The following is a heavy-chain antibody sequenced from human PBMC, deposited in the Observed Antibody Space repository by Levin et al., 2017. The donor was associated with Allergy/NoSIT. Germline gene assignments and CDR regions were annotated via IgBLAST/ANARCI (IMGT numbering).Heavy chain of an antibody. CDR1: GFTFTNYW. CDR3: ARDPYYGSGSHSRGDY. J-gene: IGHJ4*02. Sequence: QPGGSLRLSCAASGFTFTNYWMTWVRQAPGKGLEWVANIQEDGTEKNYVDSVKGRFTISRDNAKNSLYLQMNSLRVEDTAVYYCARDPYYGSGSHSRGDYWGQGSLVTVSS. D-gene: IGHD3-10*01. CDR2: IQEDGTEK. V-gene: IGHV3-7*01.